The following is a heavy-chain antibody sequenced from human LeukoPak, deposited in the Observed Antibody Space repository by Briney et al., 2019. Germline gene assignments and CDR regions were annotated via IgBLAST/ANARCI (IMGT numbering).Heavy chain of an antibody. CDR2: ISSSGSTM. CDR1: EFTFSLYA. D-gene: IGHD1-26*01. CDR3: ARDGIGFDP. J-gene: IGHJ5*02. Sequence: GGSLRLSCAASEFTFSLYAMNWVRQAPGKGLEWVSYISSSGSTMYYADSVKGRFTISRDNAKNSLYLQMNSLRAEDTAVYYCARDGIGFDPWGQGTLVTVSS. V-gene: IGHV3-48*03.